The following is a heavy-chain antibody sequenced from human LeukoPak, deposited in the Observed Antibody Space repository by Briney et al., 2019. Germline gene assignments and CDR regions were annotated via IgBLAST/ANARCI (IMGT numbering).Heavy chain of an antibody. J-gene: IGHJ3*02. D-gene: IGHD3-9*01. CDR2: FDPEDGET. V-gene: IGHV1-24*01. CDR3: ATTSKYYDILTGYPHDAFDI. CDR1: GYTLTELS. Sequence: GASVKVSCKVSGYTLTELSMHWVRQAPGKGLEWMGGFDPEDGETIYAQKFQGRVTMTEDTSTDTAYMELSSLRSEDTAVYYCATTSKYYDILTGYPHDAFDIWGQGTTVTVSS.